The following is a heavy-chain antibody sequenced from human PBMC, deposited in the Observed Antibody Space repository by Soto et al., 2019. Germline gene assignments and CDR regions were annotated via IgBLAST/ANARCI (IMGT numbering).Heavy chain of an antibody. J-gene: IGHJ3*02. CDR2: INPNSGGT. Sequence: ASVKVSCKASGYTFTGYYMHWVRQAPGQGLEWMGWINPNSGGTNYAQKFQGWVTMTRDTSISTAYMELSRLRADDTAVYYCARVVRGGSDAFDIWGQGTMVTVSS. CDR3: ARVVRGGSDAFDI. D-gene: IGHD3-16*01. CDR1: GYTFTGYY. V-gene: IGHV1-2*04.